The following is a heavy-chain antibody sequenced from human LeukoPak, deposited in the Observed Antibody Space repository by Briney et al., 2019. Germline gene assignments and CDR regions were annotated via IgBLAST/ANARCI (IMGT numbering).Heavy chain of an antibody. J-gene: IGHJ4*02. CDR1: GGSISSYY. CDR2: IYYSGST. Sequence: AETLSLTCTVSGGSISSYYWSWIRQPPGKGLEWIGYIYYSGSTNYNPSLKSQVTISVDTSKNQFSLKLSSVTAADTAVYYCARRGVAAAGTFDYWGQGTLDTVSS. V-gene: IGHV4-59*01. D-gene: IGHD6-13*01. CDR3: ARRGVAAAGTFDY.